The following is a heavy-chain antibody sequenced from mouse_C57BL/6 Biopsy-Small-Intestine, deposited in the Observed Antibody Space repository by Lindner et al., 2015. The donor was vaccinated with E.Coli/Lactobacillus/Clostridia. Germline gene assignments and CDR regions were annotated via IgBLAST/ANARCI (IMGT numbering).Heavy chain of an antibody. V-gene: IGHV1-81*01. Sequence: VQLQESVAELARPGASVKLSCKASGYTFISYYISWVKQRTGQGLEWIGEISPRSGNTYYNEKFKGKATLTADKSSSTAYMELRSLTSEDSAVYFCARPGLGQAYWGQGDSGHCLC. D-gene: IGHD4-1*01. J-gene: IGHJ3*01. CDR1: GYTFISYY. CDR3: ARPGLGQAY. CDR2: ISPRSGNT.